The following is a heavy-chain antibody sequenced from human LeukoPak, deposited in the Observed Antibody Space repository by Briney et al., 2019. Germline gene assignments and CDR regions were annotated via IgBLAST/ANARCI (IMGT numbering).Heavy chain of an antibody. Sequence: GGSLRLSCAASGFTFSSYAMSWVRQAPGKGLEWVSAISDSGGSTYYRDSVKGRFTISRDNAKNSLYLQMNSLRAEDTAVYYCARVFGAGYSDYWGQGTLVTVSS. CDR2: ISDSGGST. J-gene: IGHJ4*02. D-gene: IGHD4/OR15-4a*01. V-gene: IGHV3-23*01. CDR3: ARVFGAGYSDY. CDR1: GFTFSSYA.